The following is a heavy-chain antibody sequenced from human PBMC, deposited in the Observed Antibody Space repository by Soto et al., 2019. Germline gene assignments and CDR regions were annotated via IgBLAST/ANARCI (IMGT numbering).Heavy chain of an antibody. D-gene: IGHD3-10*01. J-gene: IGHJ5*02. CDR1: GFSLSSNEVS. CDR3: VRMQVTMVRGVICNWFDA. CDR2: IYWDDDK. Sequence: VSGPTLVNPTQTLTLTCSYSGFSLSSNEVSINWIRQPPGKALEWLARIYWDDDKHFSTSLKTRLSISKDTSKNQVVLTMTNMDAVDTAAYYCVRMQVTMVRGVICNWFDAWGQGTLVTVSS. V-gene: IGHV2-70*11.